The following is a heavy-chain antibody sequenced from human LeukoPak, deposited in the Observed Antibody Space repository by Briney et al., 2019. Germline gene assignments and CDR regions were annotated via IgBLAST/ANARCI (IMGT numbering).Heavy chain of an antibody. CDR3: ARRRDYLSHFDY. CDR1: GDSITPYY. J-gene: IGHJ4*02. V-gene: IGHV4-59*12. CDR2: VYYTGSGST. D-gene: IGHD4-11*01. Sequence: KSSETLSLTCTVSGDSITPYYWSWIRQPPGKGLEWIGYVYYTGSGSTSNNPSLKSRVTISVDTSKNQFSLNLNSVTAADTAVYYCARRRDYLSHFDYWGQGTLVTVSS.